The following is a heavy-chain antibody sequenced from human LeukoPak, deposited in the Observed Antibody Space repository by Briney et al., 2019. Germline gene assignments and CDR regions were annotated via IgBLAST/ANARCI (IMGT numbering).Heavy chain of an antibody. CDR3: ARGSSGGRYGMDV. CDR1: GGTFTSYT. J-gene: IGHJ6*02. Sequence: ASVTVSFTASGGTFTSYTISWVRQAPGQGLEWMGRIIPILGIANYAQKFQGRVTITADKSTSTAYMELSSLRSEDTAVYYCARGSSGGRYGMDVWGQGTTVTVSS. CDR2: IIPILGIA. D-gene: IGHD2-15*01. V-gene: IGHV1-69*02.